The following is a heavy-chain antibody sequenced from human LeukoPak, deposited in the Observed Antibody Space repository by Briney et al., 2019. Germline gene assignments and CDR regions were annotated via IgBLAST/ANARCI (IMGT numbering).Heavy chain of an antibody. J-gene: IGHJ6*03. Sequence: GGSLRLSCAASGFTFSNAWMSWVRQAPGKGLEWVSAISGSGGSTYYADSVKGRFTISRDNSKNTLYLQMNSLRAEDTAVYYCAKGEHQDYYYYMDVWGKGTTVTVSS. CDR1: GFTFSNAW. CDR2: ISGSGGST. D-gene: IGHD1/OR15-1a*01. CDR3: AKGEHQDYYYYMDV. V-gene: IGHV3-23*01.